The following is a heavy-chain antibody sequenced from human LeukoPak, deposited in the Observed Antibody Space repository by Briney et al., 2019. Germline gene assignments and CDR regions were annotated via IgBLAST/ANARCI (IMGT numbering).Heavy chain of an antibody. J-gene: IGHJ4*02. Sequence: SQTLSLTCAISGDSVSSKSAAWNWIRQSPSRGLEWLGRTYYRSKWYSEYAVSVKSRITIKPDTSKNQFSLQLNSMTPEDTAVYYCARTYDGANDFWGQGTLVTVSS. CDR2: TYYRSKWYS. CDR3: ARTYDGANDF. CDR1: GDSVSSKSAA. V-gene: IGHV6-1*01. D-gene: IGHD3-22*01.